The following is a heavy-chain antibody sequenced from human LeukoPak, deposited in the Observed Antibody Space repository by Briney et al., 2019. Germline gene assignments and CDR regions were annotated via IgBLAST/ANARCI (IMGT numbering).Heavy chain of an antibody. J-gene: IGHJ4*02. CDR2: IIPIFGTA. CDR1: GGTFSSYA. CDR3: ARRGYCSGGSCYSKYYFDY. Sequence: GASVKVSCKASGGTFSSYAISWVRQAPGQGLEWMGGIIPIFGTANYAQKFQGRVTITEDESTSTAYMELSSPRSEDTAVYYCARRGYCSGGSCYSKYYFDYWGQGTLVTVSS. D-gene: IGHD2-15*01. V-gene: IGHV1-69*01.